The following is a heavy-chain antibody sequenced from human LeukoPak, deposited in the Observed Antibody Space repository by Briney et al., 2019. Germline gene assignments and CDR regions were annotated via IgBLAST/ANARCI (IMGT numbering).Heavy chain of an antibody. D-gene: IGHD6-19*01. CDR3: ARGMAVAGTCAWFDS. Sequence: GGSLRLSCAASGFTFSSYAISWVRQAPGQGLEWMGGIIPIFGTANYAQKFQGRVTITADKSTSTAYMELSSLRSEDTAVYYCARGMAVAGTCAWFDSWGQGTLVTVSS. J-gene: IGHJ5*01. CDR2: IIPIFGTA. V-gene: IGHV1-69*06. CDR1: GFTFSSYA.